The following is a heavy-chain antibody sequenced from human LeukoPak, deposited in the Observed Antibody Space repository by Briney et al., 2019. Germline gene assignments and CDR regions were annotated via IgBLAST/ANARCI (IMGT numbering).Heavy chain of an antibody. J-gene: IGHJ4*02. V-gene: IGHV1-69*04. CDR2: IIPILGIA. CDR1: GGTFSSYA. CDR3: ARDRYSSGWLDY. Sequence: SVKVSCKASGGTFSSYAISWVRQAPGQGLEWMGRIIPILGIANYAQKFQGRVTITADKSTSTAYMELSRLRSDDTAVYYCARDRYSSGWLDYWGQGTLVTVSS. D-gene: IGHD6-19*01.